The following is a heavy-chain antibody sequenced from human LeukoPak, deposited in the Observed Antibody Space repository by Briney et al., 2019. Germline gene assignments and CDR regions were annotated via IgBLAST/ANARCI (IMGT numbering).Heavy chain of an antibody. CDR1: GGSFSGYY. Sequence: SETLSLTCAVYGGSFSGYYWSWIRQPPGKGLEWIGEINHSGSTNYNPSLKSRVTISVDTSKNQFSLKLSSVTAADTAVYYCARLYSGYKTLRAGYYYMDVWGKGTTVTISS. CDR3: ARLYSGYKTLRAGYYYMDV. D-gene: IGHD5-12*01. J-gene: IGHJ6*03. CDR2: INHSGST. V-gene: IGHV4-34*01.